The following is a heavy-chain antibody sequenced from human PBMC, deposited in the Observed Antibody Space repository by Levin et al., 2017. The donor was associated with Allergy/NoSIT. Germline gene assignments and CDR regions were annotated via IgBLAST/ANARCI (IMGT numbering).Heavy chain of an antibody. D-gene: IGHD4-17*01. Sequence: GESLKISCAASGFTFSDYYMSWIRQAPGKGLEWVSYISSSSSYTNYADSVKGRFTISRDNAKNSLYLQMNSLRAEDTAVYYCARSGEADYGYYFDYWGQGTLVTVSS. J-gene: IGHJ4*02. V-gene: IGHV3-11*03. CDR2: ISSSSSYT. CDR3: ARSGEADYGYYFDY. CDR1: GFTFSDYY.